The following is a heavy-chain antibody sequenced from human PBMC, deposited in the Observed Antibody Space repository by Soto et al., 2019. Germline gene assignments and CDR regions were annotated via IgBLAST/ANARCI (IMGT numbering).Heavy chain of an antibody. CDR1: GFTFSSYW. CDR2: ISTDASST. Sequence: EVQLVESGGGLVQPGGSLRLSCAASGFTFSSYWMHWVRQAPGKGLVWVSSISTDASSTSYADPVKGRFTISRDNAKNTLYLQMNSVRAEDTAAYYGARLPNKSPQNWGQGTLVIVSP. J-gene: IGHJ1*01. CDR3: ARLPNKSPQN. V-gene: IGHV3-74*01.